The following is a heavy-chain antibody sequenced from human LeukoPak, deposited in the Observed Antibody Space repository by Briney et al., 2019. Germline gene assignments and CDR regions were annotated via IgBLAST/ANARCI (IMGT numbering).Heavy chain of an antibody. D-gene: IGHD6-19*01. CDR2: TYYRSKWFI. CDR1: GDSVSSNSAA. J-gene: IGHJ4*02. Sequence: SQTFSLTCGISGDSVSSNSAAWNWIRQSPSTGLEWLGRTYYRSKWFINYAPSVKSRIIINPDTPKNQVSLQLNSVTPEDTAVYYCTRSDCSSGRCPGFDNWGQGTLVTVSS. V-gene: IGHV6-1*01. CDR3: TRSDCSSGRCPGFDN.